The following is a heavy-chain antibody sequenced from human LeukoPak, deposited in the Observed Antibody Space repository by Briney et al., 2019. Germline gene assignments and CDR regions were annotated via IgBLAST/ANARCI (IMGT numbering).Heavy chain of an antibody. D-gene: IGHD4-23*01. V-gene: IGHV1-69*13. CDR3: ARAPGGGGNGDYYYYYYMDV. Sequence: RASVKVSCKASGGTFSSYAISWVRQAPGQGLEWMGRIIPIFGAANYAQKFQGRVTITPDESTSTAYMELSSLRSEDTAVYYCARAPGGGGNGDYYYYYYMDVWGKGTTVTVSS. CDR1: GGTFSSYA. CDR2: IIPIFGAA. J-gene: IGHJ6*03.